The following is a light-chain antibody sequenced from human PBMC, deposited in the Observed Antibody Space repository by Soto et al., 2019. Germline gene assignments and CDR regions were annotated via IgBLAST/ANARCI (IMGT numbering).Light chain of an antibody. CDR3: QQSYNAPRT. J-gene: IGKJ1*01. Sequence: DIQMTQSPYSLSASVGDRVTITCLASQSISNYLNWYQQKPGKAPRLLIHAASSLQSGVPSRFSGSGSGTDFTLTISSLQPEDFAIYYCQQSYNAPRTFGPGTKVDIK. CDR2: AAS. V-gene: IGKV1-39*01. CDR1: QSISNY.